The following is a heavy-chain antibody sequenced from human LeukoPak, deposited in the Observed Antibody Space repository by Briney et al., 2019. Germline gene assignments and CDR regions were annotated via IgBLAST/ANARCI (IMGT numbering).Heavy chain of an antibody. Sequence: SDTLSLTCTISGGHISTYYWSWIRQPTGKGLECIGYVYYTGGTNYNPSLKSRLTMSMNTSKNQFSLNLKSVTAADTAVYYCARDGSGPLYKYYGMDVWGQGTTVTVSS. D-gene: IGHD2-15*01. CDR3: ARDGSGPLYKYYGMDV. V-gene: IGHV4-59*01. CDR2: VYYTGGT. CDR1: GGHISTYY. J-gene: IGHJ6*02.